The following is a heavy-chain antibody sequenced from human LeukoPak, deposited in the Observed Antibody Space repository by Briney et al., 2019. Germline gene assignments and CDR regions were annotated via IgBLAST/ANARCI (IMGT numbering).Heavy chain of an antibody. Sequence: GGSLRLSCAASGFTFSSYAMNWVRQAPGKGLEWVSVISGSGSYAYYADPVKGRFTISRDNSKNTLYLQMNSLRAEDTAVYYCAKEGGGSSNRYFQHWGQGTLVTVSS. CDR2: ISGSGSYA. J-gene: IGHJ1*01. V-gene: IGHV3-23*01. CDR1: GFTFSSYA. D-gene: IGHD2-15*01. CDR3: AKEGGGSSNRYFQH.